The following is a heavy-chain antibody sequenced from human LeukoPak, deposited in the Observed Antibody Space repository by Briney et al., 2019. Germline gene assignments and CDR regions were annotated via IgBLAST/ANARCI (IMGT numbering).Heavy chain of an antibody. V-gene: IGHV1-18*01. J-gene: IGHJ4*02. Sequence: ASVKVSCKASGYTFTSYGISWVRQAPGQGLEWMGWISAYSGNTNCAQKLQGRVTMTTDTSTSTAYMELRSLRSDDTAVYYCARGSLLSSSSWTPPTPDWGQGTLVTVSS. CDR3: ARGSLLSSSSWTPPTPD. CDR1: GYTFTSYG. CDR2: ISAYSGNT. D-gene: IGHD6-13*01.